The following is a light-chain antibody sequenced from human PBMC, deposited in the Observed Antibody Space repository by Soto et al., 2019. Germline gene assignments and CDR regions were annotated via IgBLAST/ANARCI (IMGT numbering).Light chain of an antibody. J-gene: IGKJ3*01. V-gene: IGKV3-20*01. CDR3: QQYGALPVP. Sequence: EVVLTQSPGTLSLSPGEGATLSCRASQSVRGNSLAWYQQKPGQAPRLLIYSVSSRATGIPDRFSGSGSGKDFTLNSSRLDPEDFAVYYCQQYGALPVPFGPGITVDIK. CDR1: QSVRGNS. CDR2: SVS.